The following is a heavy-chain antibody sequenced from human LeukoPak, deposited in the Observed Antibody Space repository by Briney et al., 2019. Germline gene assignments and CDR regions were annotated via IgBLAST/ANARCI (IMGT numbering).Heavy chain of an antibody. V-gene: IGHV4-59*01. D-gene: IGHD4-17*01. J-gene: IGHJ4*02. CDR3: ARELGDYGDPFDY. CDR1: GGSISSYY. CDR2: IYYSGST. Sequence: SETLSLTCTVSGGSISSYYWSWIRQPPGKGLEWIGYIYYSGSTYYNPSLKSRVTISVDTSKNQFSLKLSSVTAADTAVYYCARELGDYGDPFDYWGQGTLVTVSS.